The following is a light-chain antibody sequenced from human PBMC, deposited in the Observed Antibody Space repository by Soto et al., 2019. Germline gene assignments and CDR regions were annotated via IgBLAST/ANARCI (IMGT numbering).Light chain of an antibody. CDR1: QDISNY. CDR3: QQYDNHPPLT. J-gene: IGKJ4*01. Sequence: DIQMTQSPSSLSASVGDRVTITCQASQDISNYLNWYQQKPGKAPKLLIYDASNLETGVPSRFSGSGSGTDFTFTISSLQAEDIATYYCQQYDNHPPLTCGGGTKVEIK. CDR2: DAS. V-gene: IGKV1-33*01.